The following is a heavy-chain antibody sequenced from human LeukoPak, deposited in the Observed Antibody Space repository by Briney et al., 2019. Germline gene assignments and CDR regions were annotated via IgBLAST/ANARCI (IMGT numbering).Heavy chain of an antibody. CDR3: ASRIAAAGVPFVDY. V-gene: IGHV5-10-1*01. Sequence: GEALEISLKGSGYRFTSYWISWVRVMPGKGLGWRGRIDPSDSYTNYSPSFQGHVTISADKSISTAYLQWSSLKASDTAMYYCASRIAAAGVPFVDYWGQGTLVTVSS. J-gene: IGHJ4*02. D-gene: IGHD6-13*01. CDR1: GYRFTSYW. CDR2: IDPSDSYT.